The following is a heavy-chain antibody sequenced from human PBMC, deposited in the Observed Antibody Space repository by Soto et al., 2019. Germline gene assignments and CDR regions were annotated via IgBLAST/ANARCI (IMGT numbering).Heavy chain of an antibody. CDR1: GGSISNSRYY. Sequence: PSETLSLTCTVSGGSISNSRYYWAWIRQPPGKGLEWIGSIYHTGNTYYNPSLRSRVTISVDTSKNQSSLKLTSVTAADTAVYYCARDYYDSSDYTTNWFDPWGQGTPVTVSS. CDR3: ARDYYDSSDYTTNWFDP. CDR2: IYHTGNT. D-gene: IGHD3-22*01. V-gene: IGHV4-39*01. J-gene: IGHJ5*02.